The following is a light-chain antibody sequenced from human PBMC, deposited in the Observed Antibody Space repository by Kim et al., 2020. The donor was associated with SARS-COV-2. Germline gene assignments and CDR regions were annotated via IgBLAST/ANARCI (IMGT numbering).Light chain of an antibody. Sequence: EGATIDSQSTHSLLYRSINTKYLTWNQLKPRQPPKLLIYWASSRESGVPGRFSGSGSGTDFTLTISDLQAEDVAVYYCQQYYSIPPTFGQGTKLEIK. CDR3: QQYYSIPPT. V-gene: IGKV4-1*01. CDR1: HSLLYRSINTKY. CDR2: WAS. J-gene: IGKJ2*01.